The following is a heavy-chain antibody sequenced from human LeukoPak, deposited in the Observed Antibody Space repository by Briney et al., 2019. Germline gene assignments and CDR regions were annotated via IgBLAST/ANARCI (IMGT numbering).Heavy chain of an antibody. J-gene: IGHJ4*02. D-gene: IGHD3-10*01. CDR3: ARVFYYGSGSFSYDY. V-gene: IGHV3-23*01. Sequence: GGSLRLSCAASGFTFSSDAMTWVRQAPGKGLEWVSAISGSGGNTNYADSVKGRFTISRDNSKNTLYLQMTSLRAGDTAVYYCARVFYYGSGSFSYDYWGQGTLVTVSS. CDR2: ISGSGGNT. CDR1: GFTFSSDA.